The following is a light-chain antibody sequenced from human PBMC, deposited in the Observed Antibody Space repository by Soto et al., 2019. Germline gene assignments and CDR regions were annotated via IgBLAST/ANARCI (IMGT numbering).Light chain of an antibody. J-gene: IGKJ3*01. CDR2: AAS. Sequence: DIQLTQSPSFVYASVGDRVTITCRASQGISSHLAWYQQKPGKAPKVLIYAASLLQSGVPSRFSGSGSGTEFTLTISSLQPEYFATYYCQQRDSFPRTFGPGTKVDVK. CDR3: QQRDSFPRT. V-gene: IGKV1-9*01. CDR1: QGISSH.